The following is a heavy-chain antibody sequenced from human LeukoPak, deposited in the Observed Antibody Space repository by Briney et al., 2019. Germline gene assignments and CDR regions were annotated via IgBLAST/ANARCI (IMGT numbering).Heavy chain of an antibody. J-gene: IGHJ3*01. Sequence: SETLSLTCTVSGGSISSSNYYWGWIRQPPGKGLEWIGSIYYSGSTYYNPSLKRRVTISVDKSLMQFSLDLTSVTAADTAVYYCARGGGGSFYGNGFDLWGQGTTVTVSS. CDR2: IYYSGST. V-gene: IGHV4-39*07. CDR1: GGSISSSNYY. CDR3: ARGGGGSFYGNGFDL. D-gene: IGHD1-26*01.